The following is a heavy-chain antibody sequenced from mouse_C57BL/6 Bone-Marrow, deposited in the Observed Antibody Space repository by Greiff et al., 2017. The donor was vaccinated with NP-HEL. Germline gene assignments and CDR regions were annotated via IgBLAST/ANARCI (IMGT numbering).Heavy chain of an antibody. Sequence: EVKLQESGPVLVKPGASVKMSCKASGYTFTDYYMNWVKQSHGKSLEWIGVINPYNGGTSYNQKFKGKATLTVDKSSSTAYMELNSLTSEDSAVYYCARYYYGSSYGPFAYWGQGTLVTVSA. CDR2: INPYNGGT. CDR1: GYTFTDYY. V-gene: IGHV1-19*01. CDR3: ARYYYGSSYGPFAY. D-gene: IGHD1-1*01. J-gene: IGHJ3*01.